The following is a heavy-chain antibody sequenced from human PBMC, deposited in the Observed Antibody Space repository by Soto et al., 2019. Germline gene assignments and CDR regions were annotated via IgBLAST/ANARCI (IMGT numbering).Heavy chain of an antibody. CDR3: ARAGFCSTTSCSDAFDI. Sequence: ASVTVSCQASGYTYTSYAMHWVRQAPGQKPEWMGWINAGNGNTKFSQRFQGRVTITRDTSANIAYMELSSLTSEDTAVYYCARAGFCSTTSCSDAFDIWGQGTMVTV. J-gene: IGHJ3*02. CDR2: INAGNGNT. V-gene: IGHV1-3*01. CDR1: GYTYTSYA. D-gene: IGHD2-2*01.